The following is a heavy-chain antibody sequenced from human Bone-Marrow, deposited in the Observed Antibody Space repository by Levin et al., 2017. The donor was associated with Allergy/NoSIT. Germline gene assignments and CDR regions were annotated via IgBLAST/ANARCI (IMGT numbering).Heavy chain of an antibody. CDR2: IFYSGST. J-gene: IGHJ4*02. V-gene: IGHV4-59*08. CDR3: ARHASAMATFDS. D-gene: IGHD5-18*01. CDR1: GGSISTYY. Sequence: PSETLSLTCTVSGGSISTYYWSWIRQPPGKGLEWIGYIFYSGSTRYNSSVKSRVTISVDMSNKQFSLKLSSVTAADTAVYYCARHASAMATFDSWGQGTLVTVSS.